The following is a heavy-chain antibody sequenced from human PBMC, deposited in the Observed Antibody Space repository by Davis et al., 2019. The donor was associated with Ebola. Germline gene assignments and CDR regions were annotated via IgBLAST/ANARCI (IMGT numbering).Heavy chain of an antibody. D-gene: IGHD4-17*01. V-gene: IGHV3-53*01. CDR3: AKISGDYVADFDY. CDR1: EFTVSDNY. J-gene: IGHJ4*01. Sequence: GESLKISCAVSEFTVSDNYMGWVRQAPGKGLEWVSVIYSGGTTYYADSVKGRFTISRDNSKNTVYLQMNSLRAEDTAVYYCAKISGDYVADFDYWGHGTLVTVSS. CDR2: IYSGGTT.